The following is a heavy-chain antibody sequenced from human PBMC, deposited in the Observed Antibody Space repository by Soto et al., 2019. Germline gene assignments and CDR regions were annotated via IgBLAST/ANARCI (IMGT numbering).Heavy chain of an antibody. CDR3: ARAHYDFWSGYLSWFDP. CDR2: INHSGST. J-gene: IGHJ5*02. CDR1: GGSFSGYY. D-gene: IGHD3-3*01. Sequence: PSETLSLTCAVYGGSFSGYYWSWIRQPPGKGLEWIGEINHSGSTNYNPSLKSRVTISVDTSKNQFSLKLSSVTAADTAAYYRARAHYDFWSGYLSWFDPWGQGTLVTVSS. V-gene: IGHV4-34*01.